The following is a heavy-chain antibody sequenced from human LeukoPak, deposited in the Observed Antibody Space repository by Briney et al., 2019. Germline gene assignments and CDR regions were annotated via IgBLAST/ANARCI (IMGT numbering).Heavy chain of an antibody. CDR1: GYTFTGYY. Sequence: ASVKVSCKASGYTFTGYYMHWVRQAPGQGLEWMGWINPNSGGTNYAQKFQGRVTMTRDTSISTAYMELSRLRSDDTAVYYCARDFLMARGVIRDYWGQGTLVTVSS. CDR2: INPNSGGT. CDR3: ARDFLMARGVIRDY. J-gene: IGHJ4*02. V-gene: IGHV1-2*02. D-gene: IGHD3-10*01.